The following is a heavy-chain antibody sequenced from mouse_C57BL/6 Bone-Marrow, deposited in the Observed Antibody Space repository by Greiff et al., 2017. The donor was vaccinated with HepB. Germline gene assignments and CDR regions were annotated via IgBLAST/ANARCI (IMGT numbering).Heavy chain of an antibody. CDR2: INPSTGGT. CDR1: GYSFTGYY. Sequence: EVQLQQSGPELVKPGASVKISCKASGYSFTGYYMNWVKQSPEKSLEWIGEINPSTGGTTYNQKFKAKATLTVDKSSSTAYMQLKRLTSEDSAVYYCASPLMVTTRWFAYWGQGTLVTVSA. CDR3: ASPLMVTTRWFAY. D-gene: IGHD2-2*01. J-gene: IGHJ3*01. V-gene: IGHV1-42*01.